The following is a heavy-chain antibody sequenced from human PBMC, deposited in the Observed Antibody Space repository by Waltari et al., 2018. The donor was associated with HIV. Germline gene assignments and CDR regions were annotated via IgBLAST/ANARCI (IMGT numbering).Heavy chain of an antibody. V-gene: IGHV1-24*01. J-gene: IGHJ4*02. CDR1: GYRLMELS. Sequence: QVQLVQSGGEVKKPGASVKVSCKVSGYRLMELSMHWVRQAPGKGLEWMGGFDPENDETIYAQKFQGRVTMTDDTSTDTAYMELSSLKSEDTAVYYCVTGYDTSGQSPTMGDYWGQGTLVTVSS. CDR2: FDPENDET. CDR3: VTGYDTSGQSPTMGDY. D-gene: IGHD3-22*01.